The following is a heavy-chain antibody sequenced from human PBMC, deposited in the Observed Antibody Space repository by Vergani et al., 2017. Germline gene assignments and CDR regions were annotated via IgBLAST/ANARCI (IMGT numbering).Heavy chain of an antibody. D-gene: IGHD4-17*01. CDR3: ARSSYGPFDY. CDR2: INHSGST. Sequence: QVQLQQWGAGLLKPSETLSLTCAVSGGSFSGYYWSWFRQPPGKGLEWIGEINHSGSTNYNPSLKSRVTISVDTSKNQFSLKLSSVTAADTAVYYCARSSYGPFDYWGQGTLVTVSS. CDR1: GGSFSGYY. V-gene: IGHV4-34*01. J-gene: IGHJ4*02.